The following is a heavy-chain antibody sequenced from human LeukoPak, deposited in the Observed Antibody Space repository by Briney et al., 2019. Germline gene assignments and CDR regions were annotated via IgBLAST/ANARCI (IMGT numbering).Heavy chain of an antibody. Sequence: SETLSLTCTVSGGSISSSSYYWGWLRQPPGKGLEWFGGMYDGGSTYYNPSLRSRVTISVDTSKNQFSLKLISVTAADTAVYYCPRHRYCSSTSCYSNWLDPWGQGTLVTVSS. V-gene: IGHV4-39*01. J-gene: IGHJ5*02. CDR2: MYDGGST. CDR1: GGSISSSSYY. D-gene: IGHD2-2*01. CDR3: PRHRYCSSTSCYSNWLDP.